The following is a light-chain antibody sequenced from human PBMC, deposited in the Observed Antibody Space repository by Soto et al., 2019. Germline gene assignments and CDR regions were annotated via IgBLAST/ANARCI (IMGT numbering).Light chain of an antibody. CDR2: GAS. CDR3: QQYGSSSFT. V-gene: IGKV3-20*01. Sequence: PGERVTLSCRASQSVSSSYLTWYQQRPGQAPRLLIYGASTRATCIPARFSGSGSGTDFTLTISSLQPEDFAVYYCQQYGSSSFTFGPGTKVDIK. CDR1: QSVSSSY. J-gene: IGKJ3*01.